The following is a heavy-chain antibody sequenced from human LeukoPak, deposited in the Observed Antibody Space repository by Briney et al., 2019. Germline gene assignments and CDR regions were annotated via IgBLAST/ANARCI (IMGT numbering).Heavy chain of an antibody. CDR3: ARERGSGSYTYYYYGMDV. CDR1: GYTFTSYG. Sequence: ASVKVSCKASGYTFTSYGISWVRQAPGQGLEWMGIINPSGGSTSYAQKFQGRVTMTRDTSTSTVYMELSSLRSEDTAVYYCARERGSGSYTYYYYGMDVWGQGTTVTVSS. D-gene: IGHD3-10*01. CDR2: INPSGGST. V-gene: IGHV1-46*01. J-gene: IGHJ6*02.